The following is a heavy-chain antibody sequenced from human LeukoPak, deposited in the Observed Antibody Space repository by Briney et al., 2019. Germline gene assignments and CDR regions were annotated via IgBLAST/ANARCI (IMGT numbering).Heavy chain of an antibody. CDR2: INQDGGEI. D-gene: IGHD5-18*01. V-gene: IGHV3-7*03. Sequence: GGSLRLSCAASGFTFSSSWMTWVRQAPGKGLEWVASINQDGGEIHYVDSVKGRFTISRDNAKNSLYLQMNSLRAEDTAVYYCAKRIQSAMATGYWGQGTLVTVSS. CDR3: AKRIQSAMATGY. CDR1: GFTFSSSW. J-gene: IGHJ4*02.